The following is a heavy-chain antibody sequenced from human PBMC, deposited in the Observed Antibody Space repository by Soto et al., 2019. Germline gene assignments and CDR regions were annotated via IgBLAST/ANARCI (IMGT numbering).Heavy chain of an antibody. Sequence: GASVKVSCKASGYTFTNYGISWVRQAPGQGLEWMGWISAYNGNTKYAQKLQGRVTMTTDTSTSTAYMELRSLRSDDTAVYYCARGVGSGSYYNQYNWFDPWGQRTLLTVSS. V-gene: IGHV1-18*01. CDR1: GYTFTNYG. CDR3: ARGVGSGSYYNQYNWFDP. J-gene: IGHJ5*02. D-gene: IGHD3-10*01. CDR2: ISAYNGNT.